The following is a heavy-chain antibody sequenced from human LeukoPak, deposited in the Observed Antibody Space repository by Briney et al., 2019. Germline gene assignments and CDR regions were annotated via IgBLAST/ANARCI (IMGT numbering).Heavy chain of an antibody. CDR1: GGSFSGYY. J-gene: IGHJ3*02. D-gene: IGHD3/OR15-3a*01. Sequence: SETLSLTCAVYGGSFSGYYWSWIRQPPGKGLEWIGEINHSGSTNYNPSLKSRVTISVDTSKNQFSLKLSSVTAADTAVYYCARGEDLNAFDIWGQGTMVTVSS. V-gene: IGHV4-34*01. CDR3: ARGEDLNAFDI. CDR2: INHSGST.